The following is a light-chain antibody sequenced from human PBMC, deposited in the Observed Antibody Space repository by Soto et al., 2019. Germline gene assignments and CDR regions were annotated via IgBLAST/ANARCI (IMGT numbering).Light chain of an antibody. CDR3: QQSYLTPRT. CDR2: AAS. Sequence: DIQMTQSPSSLSASVGDRVTITCRASQSISNYLNWYQHKPGKAPKVLISAASSLKSGVPARCSGYGSRPDFALTLSSLQPEDVATYDCQQSYLTPRTFDQGTKVEMK. V-gene: IGKV1-39*01. CDR1: QSISNY. J-gene: IGKJ1*01.